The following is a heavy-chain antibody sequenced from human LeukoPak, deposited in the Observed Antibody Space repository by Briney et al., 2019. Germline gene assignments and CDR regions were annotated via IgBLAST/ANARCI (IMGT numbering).Heavy chain of an antibody. CDR3: ARGTEADGTFMFDF. D-gene: IGHD5-24*01. CDR2: IYHTGRT. V-gene: IGHV4-4*02. J-gene: IGHJ4*02. CDR1: GDSMTSNNW. Sequence: PSETLSLTCAVSGDSMTSNNWWSWVRQPPGKGLEWIGDIYHTGRTNYNPSLKSRVTISVDKSKKQFSLKLDSVTAADTAVYYCARGTEADGTFMFDFWGQGTLVTVSS.